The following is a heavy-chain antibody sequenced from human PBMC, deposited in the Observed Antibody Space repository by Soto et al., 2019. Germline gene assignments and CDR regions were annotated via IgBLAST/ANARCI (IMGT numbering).Heavy chain of an antibody. Sequence: PGGSLRLSCAASGFTFSSYGMSWVRQAPGKGLEWVSSISGSGGSTYYADSVKGRFTISRDNSKSTLYLQMSSLRAEDTAVYYCANRNDYGSGSYFPFDHWGQGTLVTGSP. V-gene: IGHV3-23*01. CDR3: ANRNDYGSGSYFPFDH. CDR1: GFTFSSYG. D-gene: IGHD3-10*01. CDR2: ISGSGGST. J-gene: IGHJ4*02.